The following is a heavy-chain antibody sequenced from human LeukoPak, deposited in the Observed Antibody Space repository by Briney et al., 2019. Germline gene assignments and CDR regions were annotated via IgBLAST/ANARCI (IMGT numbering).Heavy chain of an antibody. V-gene: IGHV4-34*01. CDR2: INHSGST. Sequence: TSETLSLTCAVYGGSFSGYYWSWIRQPPGKGLEWIGEINHSGSTNYNPSLKSRVTISVDTSKNQFSLKLSSVTAADTAVYYCASYSNWFDPWGQGTLVTVSS. CDR3: ASYSNWFDP. J-gene: IGHJ5*02. D-gene: IGHD2-15*01. CDR1: GGSFSGYY.